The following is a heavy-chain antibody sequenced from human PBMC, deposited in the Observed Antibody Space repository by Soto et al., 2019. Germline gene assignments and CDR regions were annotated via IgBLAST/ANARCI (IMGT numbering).Heavy chain of an antibody. CDR1: GFTFSSYG. CDR3: AKEYSGWSQGGAFDI. CDR2: ISYDGSNK. D-gene: IGHD6-19*01. V-gene: IGHV3-30*18. J-gene: IGHJ3*02. Sequence: GGSLRLSCAASGFTFSSYGMHWVRQAPGKGLEWVAVISYDGSNKYYADSVKGRFTISRDNSKNTLYLQMNSLRAEDTAVYYCAKEYSGWSQGGAFDIWGQGTMVTVSS.